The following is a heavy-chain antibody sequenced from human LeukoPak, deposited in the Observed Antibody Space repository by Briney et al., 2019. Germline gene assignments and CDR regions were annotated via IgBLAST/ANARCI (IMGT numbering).Heavy chain of an antibody. V-gene: IGHV5-51*01. Sequence: GESLKISCKGSGYSFTSHWIGWVRQMPGKGLEWMGIIYPGDSDTRYSPSFQGQVTISADKSISTAYLQWSSLKASDTAMYYCARQGANTYTAFDYWGQGTLVTVSS. CDR1: GYSFTSHW. CDR2: IYPGDSDT. D-gene: IGHD5-18*01. CDR3: ARQGANTYTAFDY. J-gene: IGHJ4*02.